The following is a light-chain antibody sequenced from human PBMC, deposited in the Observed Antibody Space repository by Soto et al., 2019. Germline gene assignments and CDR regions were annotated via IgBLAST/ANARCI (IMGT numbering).Light chain of an antibody. J-gene: IGLJ2*01. CDR2: EVS. CDR3: CSYTSSTTPL. Sequence: QSVLTQPPSASGTPGQRVTISCSGSTSSSDVGGYHYVSWYQQYPGEAPKLVISEVSNRPSGVSNRFSGSKSGNTASLTISGLQAEDEADYYCCSYTSSTTPLFGGGTKVTVL. V-gene: IGLV2-14*01. CDR1: SSDVGGYHY.